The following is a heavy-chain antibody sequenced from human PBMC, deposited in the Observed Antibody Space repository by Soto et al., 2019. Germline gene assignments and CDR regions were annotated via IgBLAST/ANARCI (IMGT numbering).Heavy chain of an antibody. V-gene: IGHV3-11*01. CDR1: GFTFSDYY. J-gene: IGHJ6*03. CDR2: ISSSGSTI. CDR3: ARAPLSEDGYMDV. Sequence: GGSLRLSCAASGFTFSDYYMSWIRQAPGKGLEWVSYISSSGSTIYYADSVKGRFTISRDNAKNSLYLQMNILRAEDTAVYYCARAPLSEDGYMDVWGKGTTVTVSS.